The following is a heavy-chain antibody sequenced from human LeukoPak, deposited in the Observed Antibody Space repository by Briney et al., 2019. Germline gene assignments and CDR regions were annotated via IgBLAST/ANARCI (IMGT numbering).Heavy chain of an antibody. Sequence: GGSLRLSCAASGFTFNNYWMNWVRQAPGKGLEWVANIKEDGSEKNYVDSVKGRFTISRDNGKNSLYLQMNSLRAEDTAVYYCARVGYSYGYWFDPWGQGTLVTVSS. D-gene: IGHD5-18*01. CDR2: IKEDGSEK. J-gene: IGHJ5*02. CDR3: ARVGYSYGYWFDP. CDR1: GFTFNNYW. V-gene: IGHV3-7*01.